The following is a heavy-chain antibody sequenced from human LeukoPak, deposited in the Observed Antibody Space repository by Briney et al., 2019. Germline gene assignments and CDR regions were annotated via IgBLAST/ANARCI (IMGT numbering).Heavy chain of an antibody. J-gene: IGHJ4*02. CDR1: GFTFSSYS. Sequence: GGSLRLSCAASGFTFSSYSMNWVRQAPGKGLEWVSSISSSSSYIYYADSVKGRFTISRDNAKNSLYLQMNSLRAEDTAVYYCAKDGSWSPNYFDYCGQGTLVTVSS. CDR2: ISSSSSYI. D-gene: IGHD3-10*01. V-gene: IGHV3-21*01. CDR3: AKDGSWSPNYFDY.